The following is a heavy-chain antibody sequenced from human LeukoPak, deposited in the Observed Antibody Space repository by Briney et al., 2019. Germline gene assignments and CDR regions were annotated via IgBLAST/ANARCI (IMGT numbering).Heavy chain of an antibody. J-gene: IGHJ4*02. CDR1: GFTFDDYA. D-gene: IGHD5-18*01. CDR3: AKDHNRGYSYGYDFDY. CDR2: ISWDGGST. V-gene: IGHV3-43D*04. Sequence: GGSLRLSCAASGFTFDDYAMHWVRQAPGKGLEWVSLISWDGGSTYYADSVMGRFTISRDNSKNSLYLQMNSLRAEDTALYYCAKDHNRGYSYGYDFDYWGQGTLVTVSS.